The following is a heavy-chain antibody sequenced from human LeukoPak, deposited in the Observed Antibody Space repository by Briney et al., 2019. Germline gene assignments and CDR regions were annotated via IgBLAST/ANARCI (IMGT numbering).Heavy chain of an antibody. D-gene: IGHD6-6*01. CDR1: GFTVSSNH. J-gene: IGHJ5*02. V-gene: IGHV3-53*01. Sequence: GGSLRLSCAASGFTVSSNHMSWVRQAPGKGLEWVSVIYSGGSTYYADSVKGRFTISRDNSKNTLYLQMNSLRAEDTAVYYCARVFLAARFDPWGQGTLVTVSS. CDR2: IYSGGST. CDR3: ARVFLAARFDP.